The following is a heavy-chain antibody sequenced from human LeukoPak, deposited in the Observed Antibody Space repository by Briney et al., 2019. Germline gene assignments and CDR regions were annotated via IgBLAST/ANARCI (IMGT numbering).Heavy chain of an antibody. V-gene: IGHV3-48*04. CDR2: ISHTGSTM. Sequence: GGSLRLSCAASGFSFSIYSLNWVRQAPGKGLEWVSYISHTGSTMSHADSVKGRFTISRDNAKNSLYLQMNSLRAEDTAVYYCAIPPLSGTGSSRPLAGIDVWGQGTTVTVSS. CDR1: GFSFSIYS. J-gene: IGHJ6*02. D-gene: IGHD3-10*01. CDR3: AIPPLSGTGSSRPLAGIDV.